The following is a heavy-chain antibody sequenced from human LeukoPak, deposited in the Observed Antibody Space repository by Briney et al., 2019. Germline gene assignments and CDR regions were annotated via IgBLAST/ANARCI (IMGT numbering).Heavy chain of an antibody. CDR1: GYTFTSYD. J-gene: IGHJ5*02. CDR2: MNPNSGNT. V-gene: IGHV1-8*01. D-gene: IGHD4-23*01. Sequence: ASVKVSCKASGYTFTSYDINWVRQATGQGLEWMGWMNPNSGNTGYAQKFQGRVTMTRNTSTSTAYMELSSLRSEDTAVYYCASSLDYGGNWFDPWGQGTLVTVSS. CDR3: ASSLDYGGNWFDP.